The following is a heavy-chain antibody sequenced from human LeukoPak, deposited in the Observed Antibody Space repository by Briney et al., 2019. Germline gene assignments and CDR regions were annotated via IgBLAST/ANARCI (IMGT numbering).Heavy chain of an antibody. Sequence: SETLSLTCAVYGGSFSSYYWSWIRQPPGKGLEWIGEINHSGSTNYNPSLKSRVTISVDTSKNQFSLKLSSVTAADTAVYYCARGWAMVRRPPTDWGQGTLVTVSS. J-gene: IGHJ4*02. CDR3: ARGWAMVRRPPTD. CDR2: INHSGST. D-gene: IGHD3-10*01. V-gene: IGHV4-34*01. CDR1: GGSFSSYY.